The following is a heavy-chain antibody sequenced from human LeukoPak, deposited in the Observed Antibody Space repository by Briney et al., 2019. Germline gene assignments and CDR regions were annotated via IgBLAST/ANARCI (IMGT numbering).Heavy chain of an antibody. CDR3: TTDQSRGREPAADDAFDI. J-gene: IGHJ3*02. CDR1: GFTFSNAW. V-gene: IGHV3-15*01. CDR2: IKSKTDGGAT. Sequence: GGSLRLSCAASGFTFSNAWMSWDRQAPGKGLEWVGRIKSKTDGGATDYAAPVKGRFTISRDDSKNTLYLQMNSLKTEDTAVYYCTTDQSRGREPAADDAFDIWGQGTMVTVSS. D-gene: IGHD2-2*01.